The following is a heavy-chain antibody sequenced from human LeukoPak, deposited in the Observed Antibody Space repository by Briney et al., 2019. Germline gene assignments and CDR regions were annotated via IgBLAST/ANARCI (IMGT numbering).Heavy chain of an antibody. CDR2: INQDGSQK. CDR3: ARDSGGTYYDFWSGYYKWGYFDY. CDR1: GFTLSSDW. D-gene: IGHD3-3*01. Sequence: PGGSLRLSCAVSGFTLSSDWMRWVRQAPGKGLEWVASINQDGSQKYYVDSVKGRFTISRDNAKNSLYLQMNSLRAEDTAVYYCARDSGGTYYDFWSGYYKWGYFDYWGQGTLVTVSS. J-gene: IGHJ4*02. V-gene: IGHV3-7*01.